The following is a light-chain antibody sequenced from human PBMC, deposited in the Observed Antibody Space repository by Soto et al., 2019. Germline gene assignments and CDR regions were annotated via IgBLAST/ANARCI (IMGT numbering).Light chain of an antibody. J-gene: IGKJ2*01. CDR1: QDIDIY. Sequence: TQTTQSPSSLSASVGDRVTITCRASQDIDIYLSWYQQKPGKVPKLLIYDESTLQSGVTSRFSGSGSGTDFTLTINNLQPEDFATYYCQQSYRTPYTFGQGTKVDIK. V-gene: IGKV1-39*01. CDR2: DES. CDR3: QQSYRTPYT.